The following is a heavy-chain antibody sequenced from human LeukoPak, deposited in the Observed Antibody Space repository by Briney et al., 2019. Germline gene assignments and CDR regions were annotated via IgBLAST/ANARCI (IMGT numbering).Heavy chain of an antibody. D-gene: IGHD2-15*01. CDR2: ISGSGGST. J-gene: IGHJ4*02. CDR3: AKPLVVAAYDY. V-gene: IGHV3-23*01. CDR1: AFTFSIYA. Sequence: GGSLRLSCAASAFTFSIYAMSWVRQAPGKGLGWVSTISGSGGSTHYADSVKGRFTISRDNSKNTLYLQMNSLRTDDTAVYYCAKPLVVAAYDYWGQGTLVTVSS.